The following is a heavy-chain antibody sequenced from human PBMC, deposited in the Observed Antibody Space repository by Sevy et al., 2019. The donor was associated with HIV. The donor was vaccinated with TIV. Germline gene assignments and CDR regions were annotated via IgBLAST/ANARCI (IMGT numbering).Heavy chain of an antibody. D-gene: IGHD1-26*01. CDR1: GYTFSTYY. CDR2: FDPTGGSR. V-gene: IGHV1-46*01. Sequence: ASVKVSCKTSGYTFSTYYIYWVRQAPGQGLEWIGIFDPTGGSRSYAQRFQGRLTMTGDTSTSTAYMELSSRTSEDTAVYYCARDRDVSGNYLEYFYYAMDVWGQGTTVTVSS. J-gene: IGHJ6*02. CDR3: ARDRDVSGNYLEYFYYAMDV.